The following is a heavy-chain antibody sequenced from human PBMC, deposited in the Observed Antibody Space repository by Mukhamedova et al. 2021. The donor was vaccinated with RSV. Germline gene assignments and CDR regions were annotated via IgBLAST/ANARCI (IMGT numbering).Heavy chain of an antibody. J-gene: IGHJ4*02. CDR2: IYSSGST. Sequence: GVEWIGRIYSSGSTTYNPSLKSRVTMSVDTSKNQFSLKLTSVTAADTAVYYCARGTTGSYYPSYVDYWGQGSLVTV. V-gene: IGHV4-4*07. CDR3: ARGTTGSYYPSYVDY. D-gene: IGHD1-26*01.